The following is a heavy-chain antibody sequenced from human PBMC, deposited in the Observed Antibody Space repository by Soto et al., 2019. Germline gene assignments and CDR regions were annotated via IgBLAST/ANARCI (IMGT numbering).Heavy chain of an antibody. CDR1: GGSISSSSYY. J-gene: IGHJ5*02. CDR3: ASLRYAWFGELLNHRLSNWFDP. CDR2: IYYSGST. V-gene: IGHV4-39*01. D-gene: IGHD3-10*01. Sequence: SETLSLTCTVSGGSISSSSYYWGWIRQPPGKGLEWIGSIYYSGSTYYNPSLKSRVTISVDTSKNQFSLKLSSVTAADTAVYYCASLRYAWFGELLNHRLSNWFDPWGQGTLVTVSS.